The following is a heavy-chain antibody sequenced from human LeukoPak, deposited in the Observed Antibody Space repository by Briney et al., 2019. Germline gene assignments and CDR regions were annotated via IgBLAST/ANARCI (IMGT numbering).Heavy chain of an antibody. CDR3: AKLLRPKTWFDP. Sequence: PSETLSLTCTVSGGSISSSSYYWGWIRQPPGKGLEWIGSIYYSGSTYYNPSLKSRVTISVDTSKNQFSLKLSSVTAADTAVYYCAKLLRPKTWFDPWGQGTLVTVSS. D-gene: IGHD2-15*01. CDR2: IYYSGST. CDR1: GGSISSSSYY. J-gene: IGHJ5*02. V-gene: IGHV4-39*07.